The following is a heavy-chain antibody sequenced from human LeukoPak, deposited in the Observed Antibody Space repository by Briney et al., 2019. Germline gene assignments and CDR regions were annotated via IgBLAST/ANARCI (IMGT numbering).Heavy chain of an antibody. J-gene: IGHJ4*02. Sequence: GGSLRLSCAASGFTLSNAWMNWVRQAPGKGLEWVSYISSSGSTIYYADSVKGRFTISRDNAKNSLYLQMNSLRAEDTAVYYCARVFPGIAAAANYWGQGTLVTVSS. V-gene: IGHV3-48*04. CDR3: ARVFPGIAAAANY. CDR1: GFTLSNAW. D-gene: IGHD6-13*01. CDR2: ISSSGSTI.